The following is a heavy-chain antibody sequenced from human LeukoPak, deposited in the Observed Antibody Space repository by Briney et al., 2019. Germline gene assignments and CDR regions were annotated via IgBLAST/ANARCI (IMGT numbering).Heavy chain of an antibody. Sequence: PGGSLRLSCAISGLTFHDYAMTWVRQAPGKGLEWVSTIVGDSSKTYYADSVKGRFTISRDNSYYMLFLHMNNLRAEDTAIYYCAKQPYNYYYLDVWGKGTTVTVSS. CDR1: GLTFHDYA. CDR3: AKQPYNYYYLDV. CDR2: IVGDSSKT. J-gene: IGHJ6*03. D-gene: IGHD2-21*01. V-gene: IGHV3-23*01.